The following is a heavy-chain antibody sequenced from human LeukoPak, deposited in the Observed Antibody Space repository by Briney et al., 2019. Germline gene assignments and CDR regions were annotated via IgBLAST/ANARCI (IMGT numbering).Heavy chain of an antibody. V-gene: IGHV5-51*01. CDR1: GYSFSTYW. D-gene: IGHD3-22*01. Sequence: GESLKISCKGSGYSFSTYWIAWVRQMPGKGLEWMGVIYPGDSDARYSPSFQGQVTMSVDKSISTAYLQWSSLKASDTAMYYCARHSYYYHMNAYREDDYFDYWGQGTLVTVSS. J-gene: IGHJ4*02. CDR3: ARHSYYYHMNAYREDDYFDY. CDR2: IYPGDSDA.